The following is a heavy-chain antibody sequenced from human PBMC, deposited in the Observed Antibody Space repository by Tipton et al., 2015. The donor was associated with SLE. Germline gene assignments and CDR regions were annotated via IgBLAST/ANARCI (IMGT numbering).Heavy chain of an antibody. Sequence: LRLSCAVYDGSFRGYYWSWVRQPPGKGLEWIGEINHGENTNYNPSLKSRVTMSIDTSKNQFSLNLTSVTAADTAVYYCARGRKHSAWGQGTLVIVSS. J-gene: IGHJ5*02. CDR2: INHGENT. D-gene: IGHD3-3*02. CDR3: ARGRKHSA. CDR1: DGSFRGYY. V-gene: IGHV4-34*01.